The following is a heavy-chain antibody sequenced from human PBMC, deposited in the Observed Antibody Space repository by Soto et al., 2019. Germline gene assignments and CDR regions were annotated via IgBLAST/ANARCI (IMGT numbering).Heavy chain of an antibody. Sequence: SDTLSLNCAVYGGSFSGYFWSRIRQPQGKGMERIGEINHSGSTNNNQSLKSRVTIPVDTSKNQFSLYLSLLTAAGTAVYYFSIAYFGSGSYYNLLGYYFDYWGQVSLVTVSS. CDR3: SIAYFGSGSYYNLLGYYFDY. J-gene: IGHJ4*02. D-gene: IGHD3-10*01. V-gene: IGHV4-34*01. CDR2: INHSGST. CDR1: GGSFSGYF.